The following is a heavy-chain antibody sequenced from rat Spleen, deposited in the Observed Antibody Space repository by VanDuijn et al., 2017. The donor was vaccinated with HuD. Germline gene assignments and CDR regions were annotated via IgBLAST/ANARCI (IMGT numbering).Heavy chain of an antibody. D-gene: IGHD1-9*01. V-gene: IGHV5-29*01. CDR1: GFTLSDYY. J-gene: IGHJ3*01. CDR2: ITYDGSST. CDR3: ARLGDTHYGYDDWFAY. Sequence: EVQLVESGGGLVQPGRSLKLSCAASGFTLSDYYMAWVRQAPTKGLEWVATITYDGSSTYYRDSVKGRFTISRDNAKSTLYLQMNSLKSEDTATYYCARLGDTHYGYDDWFAYWGQGTLVTVSS.